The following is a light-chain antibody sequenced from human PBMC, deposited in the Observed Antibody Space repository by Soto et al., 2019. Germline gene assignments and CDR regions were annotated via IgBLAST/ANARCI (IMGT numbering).Light chain of an antibody. CDR1: QSFTSNY. CDR2: GAS. V-gene: IGKV3-20*01. Sequence: EMVLTQSPGTLPLSPGERATLSCRARQSFTSNYLAGYQQKPGQAPSLFIFGASSRATGIPDKFSGSGSGTDFTLPICRLEPDDFAVYYCQRYGGPSWTFGQGTRVEIK. J-gene: IGKJ1*01. CDR3: QRYGGPSWT.